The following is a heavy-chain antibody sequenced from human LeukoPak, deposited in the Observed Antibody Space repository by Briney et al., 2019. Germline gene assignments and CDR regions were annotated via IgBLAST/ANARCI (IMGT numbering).Heavy chain of an antibody. J-gene: IGHJ4*02. V-gene: IGHV3-33*01. CDR2: IWYAGSNK. CDR1: GFTFSSCG. CDR3: ARESGGYYDSSGYYYFDY. D-gene: IGHD3-22*01. Sequence: GGPLRLSCAASGFTFSSCGMHWVRQAPGKGLEWVALIWYAGSNKYYADSVKGRFTISRDNSKNTLYLQMDRLRAEDTAVYYCARESGGYYDSSGYYYFDYWGQGTLVTVSS.